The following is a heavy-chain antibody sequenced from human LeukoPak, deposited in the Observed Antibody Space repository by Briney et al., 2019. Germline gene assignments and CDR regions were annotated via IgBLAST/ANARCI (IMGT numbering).Heavy chain of an antibody. CDR2: IIPIFGTA. CDR1: GGTFSSYA. Sequence: SVKVSCKASGGTFSSYAISRVRQDPGQGLEWMGGIIPIFGTANYAQKFQGRVTITADKSTSTAYMELSSLRSEDTAVYYCARDGDYDILTGYYKGFDYWGQGTLVTVSS. V-gene: IGHV1-69*06. J-gene: IGHJ4*02. D-gene: IGHD3-9*01. CDR3: ARDGDYDILTGYYKGFDY.